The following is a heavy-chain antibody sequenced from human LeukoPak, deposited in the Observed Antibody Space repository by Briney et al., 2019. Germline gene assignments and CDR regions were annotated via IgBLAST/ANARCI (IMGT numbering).Heavy chain of an antibody. CDR3: ARDGRETYYDFWSGYPGY. D-gene: IGHD3-3*01. CDR1: GYTFTSYY. CDR2: INPSGGST. Sequence: ASVKVSCKASGYTFTSYYMHWVRQAPGQGLEWMGIINPSGGSTSYAQKFQGRVTMTRDMSTSTVYMELSSLRSEDTAVYYCARDGRETYYDFWSGYPGYWGQGTLVTVSS. V-gene: IGHV1-46*01. J-gene: IGHJ4*02.